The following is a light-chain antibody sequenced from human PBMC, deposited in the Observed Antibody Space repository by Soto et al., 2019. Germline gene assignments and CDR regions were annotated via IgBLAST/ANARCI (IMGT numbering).Light chain of an antibody. CDR1: SSNIGSNG. V-gene: IGLV1-47*01. CDR3: ATWDASLSGWV. CDR2: RNN. J-gene: IGLJ3*02. Sequence: QSVLTQPPSASGTPGQRVTISCSGSSSNIGSNGVYWYQQLPGTAPKLLIYRNNQRPSGVPDRFSGTKSGTSASLAISGLRSEDEADYYCATWDASLSGWVFGGGTKLTVL.